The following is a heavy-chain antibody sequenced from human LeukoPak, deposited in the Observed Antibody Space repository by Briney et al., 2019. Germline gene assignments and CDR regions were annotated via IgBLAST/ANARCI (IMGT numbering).Heavy chain of an antibody. Sequence: PSETLSLTCTVSGGSISSYYWSWIRQPPGKGLEWIGYIYYSGSTNYNPSLKSRVTISVDTSKNQFSLKLSSVTAADTAVYYCAREVGATGDDAFDIWGQGTMVTVSS. J-gene: IGHJ3*02. CDR3: AREVGATGDDAFDI. CDR2: IYYSGST. D-gene: IGHD1-26*01. CDR1: GGSISSYY. V-gene: IGHV4-59*08.